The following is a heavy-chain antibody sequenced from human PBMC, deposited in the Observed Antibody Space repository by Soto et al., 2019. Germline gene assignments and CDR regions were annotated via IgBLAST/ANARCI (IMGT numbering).Heavy chain of an antibody. V-gene: IGHV3-48*04. CDR1: GFTFSTYS. Sequence: GGSLRLSCAASGFTFSTYSMNWVRQAPGKGLEWVSDISSSSGSICYADSVKGRFTISRDNAKNSLYLQMNSLRAEDTALYYCARDIAAAGIDWFDPWGQGALVTVSS. CDR3: ARDIAAAGIDWFDP. D-gene: IGHD6-13*01. CDR2: ISSSSGSI. J-gene: IGHJ5*02.